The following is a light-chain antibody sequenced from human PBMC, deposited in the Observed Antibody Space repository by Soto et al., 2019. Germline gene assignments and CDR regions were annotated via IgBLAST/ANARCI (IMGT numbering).Light chain of an antibody. CDR3: PHLSTWPST. CDR2: DAS. J-gene: IGKJ3*01. V-gene: IGKV3-11*01. Sequence: EIVLTQSPATLSLSPGERATLSCRASQSISSYLAWYQQKPDQAPRLLIYDASNRATGIPARFSGSGSGTDFTLTISSLEPDVFAVYYCPHLSTWPSTLGPGRKVDI. CDR1: QSISSY.